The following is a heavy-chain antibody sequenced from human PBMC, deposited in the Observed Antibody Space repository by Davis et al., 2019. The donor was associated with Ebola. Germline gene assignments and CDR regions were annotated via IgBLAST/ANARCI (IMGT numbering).Heavy chain of an antibody. Sequence: SETLSLTCVVSGGSISSSNYWSWVRQPPGEGLEWIGAIYHSGSTNYNPSLKNRVTISMDKSKNQFSLKLNSVTAADTAVYYCARHGRAAGMSWFDPWGQGTLVTVSS. CDR3: ARHGRAAGMSWFDP. CDR1: GGSISSSNY. J-gene: IGHJ5*02. D-gene: IGHD6-13*01. CDR2: IYHSGST. V-gene: IGHV4-4*02.